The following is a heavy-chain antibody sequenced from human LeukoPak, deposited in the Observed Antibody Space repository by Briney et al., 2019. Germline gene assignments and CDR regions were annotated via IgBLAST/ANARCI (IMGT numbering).Heavy chain of an antibody. D-gene: IGHD2-2*01. CDR3: AREGEGIVVVPAATGRWFDP. Sequence: PSQTLSLTCTVSGGSISSGGYYWSWIRQPPGKGLEWIGYIYHSGSTYYNPSLKSRVTISVDRSKNQFSLKLSSVTAADTAVYYCAREGEGIVVVPAATGRWFDPWGQGTLVTVSS. CDR1: GGSISSGGYY. V-gene: IGHV4-30-2*01. J-gene: IGHJ5*02. CDR2: IYHSGST.